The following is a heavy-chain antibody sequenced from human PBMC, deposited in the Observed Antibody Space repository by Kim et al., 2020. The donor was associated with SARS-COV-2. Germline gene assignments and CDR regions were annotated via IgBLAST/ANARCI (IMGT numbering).Heavy chain of an antibody. J-gene: IGHJ4*02. Sequence: GNNNSAESVKGRFTISRDNSKTTLYLQMNSLRAEDTAVYYCANLYGSGSWGQGTLVTVSS. CDR2: GNN. D-gene: IGHD3-10*01. V-gene: IGHV3-23*01. CDR3: ANLYGSGS.